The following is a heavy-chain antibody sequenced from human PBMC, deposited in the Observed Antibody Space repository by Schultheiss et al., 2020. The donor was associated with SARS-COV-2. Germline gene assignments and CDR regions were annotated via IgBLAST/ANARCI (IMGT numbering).Heavy chain of an antibody. CDR1: GFTFSSYE. V-gene: IGHV3-23*01. J-gene: IGHJ4*02. D-gene: IGHD3-22*01. CDR2: ISGSGGST. Sequence: GGSLRLSCAASGFTFSSYEMNWVRQAPGKGLEWVSTISGSGGSTYYADSVKGRFTISRDNSKNTLYLQMNSLRAEDTAVYYCARDLYYDSSGTMGYWGQGTLVTVSS. CDR3: ARDLYYDSSGTMGY.